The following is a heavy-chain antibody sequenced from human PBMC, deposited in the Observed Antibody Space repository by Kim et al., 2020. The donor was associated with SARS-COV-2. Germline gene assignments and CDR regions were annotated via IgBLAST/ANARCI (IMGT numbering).Heavy chain of an antibody. D-gene: IGHD2-8*01. CDR3: ARPRGNGWFDP. Sequence: STSCTPSLRRRVTISLDTSKNPFSLKMSSVTAADTAVYYCARPRGNGWFDPWGQGTLVTVSS. J-gene: IGHJ5*02. CDR2: ST. V-gene: IGHV4-39*01.